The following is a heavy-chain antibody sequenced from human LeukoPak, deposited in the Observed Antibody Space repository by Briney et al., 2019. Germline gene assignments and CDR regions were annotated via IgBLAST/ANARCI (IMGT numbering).Heavy chain of an antibody. J-gene: IGHJ3*02. CDR3: ARDSDLIVVVPAADRDAFDI. Sequence: ASVKVSCXASGYTFTSYGISWVRQAPGQGLEWMGWINAYNGNTNYAQKLQGRVTMTTDTSTSTAYMELRSLRSDDTAVYYCARDSDLIVVVPAADRDAFDIWGQGTMVTVSS. D-gene: IGHD2-2*01. V-gene: IGHV1-18*01. CDR1: GYTFTSYG. CDR2: INAYNGNT.